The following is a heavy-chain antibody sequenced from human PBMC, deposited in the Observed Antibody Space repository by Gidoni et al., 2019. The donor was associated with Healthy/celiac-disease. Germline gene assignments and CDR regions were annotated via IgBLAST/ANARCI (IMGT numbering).Heavy chain of an antibody. CDR1: GFPFSSYS. J-gene: IGHJ4*02. CDR2: ISSSSSYI. V-gene: IGHV3-21*01. Sequence: EVQLVESGGGLVKPGGSLRLFCAASGFPFSSYSMNWVRQAPGKGLEWVSSISSSSSYIYYADSVKGRFTISRDNAKNSLYLQMNSLRAEDTAVYYCARDSYSSPGDFDYWGQGTLVTVSS. CDR3: ARDSYSSPGDFDY. D-gene: IGHD6-19*01.